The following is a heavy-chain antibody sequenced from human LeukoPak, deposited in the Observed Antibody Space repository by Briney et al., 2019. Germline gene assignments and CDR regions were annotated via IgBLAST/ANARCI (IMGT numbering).Heavy chain of an antibody. Sequence: GGSLRLSCAASGFTFSSYAMSWVRQAPGKGLEWVSGITNSGLSTYYADSVKGRFTISRDNSKNTLSLQMNSLRAEDTAVYYCAKYVRYFDLWGQGTLVIVSS. J-gene: IGHJ4*02. CDR1: GFTFSSYA. CDR2: ITNSGLST. V-gene: IGHV3-23*01. D-gene: IGHD3-9*01. CDR3: AKYVRYFDL.